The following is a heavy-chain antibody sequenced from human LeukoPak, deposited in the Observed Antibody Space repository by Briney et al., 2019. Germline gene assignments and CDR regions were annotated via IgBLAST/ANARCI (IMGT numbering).Heavy chain of an antibody. CDR1: GYTFTSYG. J-gene: IGHJ6*02. CDR3: ARVGVGGSSSWYYYYYGMDV. V-gene: IGHV1-69*04. CDR2: IIPILGIA. D-gene: IGHD6-13*01. Sequence: ASVKVSCKASGYTFTSYGFSWVRQAPGQGLEWMGRIIPILGIANYAQKFQGRVTITADKSTSTAYMELSSLRSEDTAVYYCARVGVGGSSSWYYYYYGMDVWGQGTTVTVSS.